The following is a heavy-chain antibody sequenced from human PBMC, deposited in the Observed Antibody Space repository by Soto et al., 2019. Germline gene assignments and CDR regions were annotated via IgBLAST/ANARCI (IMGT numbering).Heavy chain of an antibody. CDR3: ARDRSFCGGDCYPDAFDI. CDR2: ISAYNGNT. Sequence: ASVKVSCKASGYTFTSYGISWVRQAPGQGLEWMGWISAYNGNTNYAQKLQGRVTMTTDTSTSTAYMELRSLRSDDTAVYYCARDRSFCGGDCYPDAFDIWGQGKMV. V-gene: IGHV1-18*01. CDR1: GYTFTSYG. J-gene: IGHJ3*02. D-gene: IGHD2-21*02.